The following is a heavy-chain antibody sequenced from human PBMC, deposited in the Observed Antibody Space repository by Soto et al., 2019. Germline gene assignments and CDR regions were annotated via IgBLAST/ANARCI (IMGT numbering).Heavy chain of an antibody. J-gene: IGHJ4*02. V-gene: IGHV3-15*01. CDR1: GFTFSNAW. Sequence: PGGSLRLSCAASGFTFSNAWMSWVRQAPGKGLEWVGRIKSKTDGGTTDYAAPVKGRFTISRDDSKNTLYLQMNSLKTEDTAVYYCTTPLVVVAATLGWIQPGTARGKIDYWGQGTLVTVSS. CDR2: IKSKTDGGTT. CDR3: TTPLVVVAATLGWIQPGTARGKIDY. D-gene: IGHD2-15*01.